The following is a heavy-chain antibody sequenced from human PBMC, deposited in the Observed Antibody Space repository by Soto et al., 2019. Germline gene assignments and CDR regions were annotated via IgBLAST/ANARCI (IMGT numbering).Heavy chain of an antibody. CDR3: ARGATKHLYYYGMDV. D-gene: IGHD1-26*01. CDR1: GGTFSSYA. J-gene: IGHJ6*02. Sequence: ASVKVSCKASGGTFSSYAISWVRQAPGQGLEWMGGIIPIFGTANYAQKFQGRVTITADESTSTAYMELSSLRSEDTAVYYCARGATKHLYYYGMDVWGQGTTVTVSS. CDR2: IIPIFGTA. V-gene: IGHV1-69*13.